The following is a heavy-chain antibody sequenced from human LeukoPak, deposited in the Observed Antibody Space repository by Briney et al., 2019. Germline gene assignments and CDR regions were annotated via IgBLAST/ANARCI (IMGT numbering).Heavy chain of an antibody. D-gene: IGHD4-17*01. V-gene: IGHV3-30*04. J-gene: IGHJ4*02. CDR1: GVTLSNYA. Sequence: GSLRLSCTASGVTLSNYAMHWVRRPPGRGLEWVAVISFDGTNKYYGDSVEGRFSVSRDNSKNTLYLQMNSLRPDDTAMYYCATDYGDYKPIDYWGQGTLVTVSS. CDR3: ATDYGDYKPIDY. CDR2: ISFDGTNK.